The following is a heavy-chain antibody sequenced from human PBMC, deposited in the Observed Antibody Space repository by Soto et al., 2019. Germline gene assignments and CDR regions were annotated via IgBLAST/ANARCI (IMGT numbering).Heavy chain of an antibody. J-gene: IGHJ4*02. V-gene: IGHV3-48*02. Sequence: GGSLRLSCAASGFTFRSYNMHWVRQAPGKGLEWVSYISSNSMIYYADSVKGRFTISRDNAKNSLYLQMNSLRDEDTAVYYCARDDWVIRGAISLPFGFWGPGPLVTVSS. CDR2: ISSNSMI. CDR1: GFTFRSYN. D-gene: IGHD3-10*01. CDR3: ARDDWVIRGAISLPFGF.